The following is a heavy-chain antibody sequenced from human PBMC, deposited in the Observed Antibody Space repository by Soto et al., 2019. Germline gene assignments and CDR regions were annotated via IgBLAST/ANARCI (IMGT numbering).Heavy chain of an antibody. V-gene: IGHV4-38-2*02. CDR1: GYSISSGYY. J-gene: IGHJ6*02. D-gene: IGHD2-2*01. CDR2: IYHSGST. CDR3: ARDGGKRYCSSTSCLYGMDV. Sequence: SSETLSLTCAVSGYSISSGYYWGWIRQPPGRGLEWIGSIYHSGSTYYNPSLKSRVTISVDTAKNQFSLKLSSVTAADTAVYYCARDGGKRYCSSTSCLYGMDVWGQGTTVTVSS.